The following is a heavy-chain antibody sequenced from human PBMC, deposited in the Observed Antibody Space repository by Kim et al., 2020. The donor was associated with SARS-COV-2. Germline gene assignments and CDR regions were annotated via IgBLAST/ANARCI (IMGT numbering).Heavy chain of an antibody. J-gene: IGHJ5*02. Sequence: LKSRVTISVDTSKNQFSLKLSSVTAADTAVYYCAGGEYSSSWYGKHNWFDPWGQGTLVTVSS. CDR3: AGGEYSSSWYGKHNWFDP. V-gene: IGHV4-34*01. D-gene: IGHD6-13*01.